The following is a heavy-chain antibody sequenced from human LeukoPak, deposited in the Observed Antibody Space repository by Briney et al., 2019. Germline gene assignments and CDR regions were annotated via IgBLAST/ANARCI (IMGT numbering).Heavy chain of an antibody. CDR2: FDPEDGET. J-gene: IGHJ4*02. Sequence: ASVKVSCKVSGYTLTELSMHWVRQAPGKGLEGMGGFDPEDGETIYAQKFQGRVTMTEDTSTDTAYMELSSLRSEDTAVYYCATVLSDIVVVPAAMPTYYFDYWGQGTLVTVSS. CDR3: ATVLSDIVVVPAAMPTYYFDY. CDR1: GYTLTELS. V-gene: IGHV1-24*01. D-gene: IGHD2-2*01.